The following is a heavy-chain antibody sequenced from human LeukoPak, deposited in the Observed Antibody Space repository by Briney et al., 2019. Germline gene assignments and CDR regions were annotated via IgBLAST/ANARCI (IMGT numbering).Heavy chain of an antibody. CDR1: GFTFSSHS. J-gene: IGHJ4*02. V-gene: IGHV3-21*01. D-gene: IGHD3-22*01. Sequence: GGSLRLSCAASGFTFSSHSMNWVRQAPGKGLERVSSISSSSSYIYYADSVKGRFTISRDNAKNSLYLQMNSLRAEDTAMYYCARSYYDSSGYSCPDYWGQGTLVTVSS. CDR3: ARSYYDSSGYSCPDY. CDR2: ISSSSSYI.